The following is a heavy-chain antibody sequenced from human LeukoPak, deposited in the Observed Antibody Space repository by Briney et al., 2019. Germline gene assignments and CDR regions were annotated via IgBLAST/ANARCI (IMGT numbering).Heavy chain of an antibody. CDR1: GFTFSRYA. CDR2: ISGSGGST. CDR3: AKLKGGLISGWYFDY. Sequence: GGSLRLSCAASGFTFSRYAMGWVRQAPGKGLEWVSTISGSGGSTYYADSVKGRFTISRDNPKNTLNPQMNSLRAEDTAVYYCAKLKGGLISGWYFDYWGQGTLVTVSS. V-gene: IGHV3-23*01. J-gene: IGHJ4*02. D-gene: IGHD6-19*01.